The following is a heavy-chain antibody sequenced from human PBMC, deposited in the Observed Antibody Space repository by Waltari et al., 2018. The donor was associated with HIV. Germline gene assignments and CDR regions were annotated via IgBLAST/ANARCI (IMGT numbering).Heavy chain of an antibody. CDR1: GGTFSSYA. J-gene: IGHJ4*02. Sequence: QVQVVQSGAEVKKPGSSVKVSCKASGGTFSSYAFSWVRQAPGQGLEWMGGIIHGCGTATYAQKFQGRVTISADESTTTAYMELSSLGYEDTAVYYCASGAIHYHGLTGFYAADYWGQGTLVTVSS. D-gene: IGHD3-9*01. CDR3: ASGAIHYHGLTGFYAADY. CDR2: IIHGCGTA. V-gene: IGHV1-69*01.